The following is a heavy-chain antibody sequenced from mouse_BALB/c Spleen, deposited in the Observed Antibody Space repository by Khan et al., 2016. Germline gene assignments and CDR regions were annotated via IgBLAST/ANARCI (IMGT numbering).Heavy chain of an antibody. Sequence: VQLQQSGAELVKPGASVKLSCTASGFNIKDTYMHWVKQRPEQGLEWIGRIDPANGNTKYDPKFQGRATITTDTSSNTAYLQLSSLTSEDTAVXYCARRGPRFYYGSSFGYWGQGTTLTVSS. CDR3: ARRGPRFYYGSSFGY. CDR2: IDPANGNT. J-gene: IGHJ2*01. V-gene: IGHV14-3*02. D-gene: IGHD1-1*01. CDR1: GFNIKDTY.